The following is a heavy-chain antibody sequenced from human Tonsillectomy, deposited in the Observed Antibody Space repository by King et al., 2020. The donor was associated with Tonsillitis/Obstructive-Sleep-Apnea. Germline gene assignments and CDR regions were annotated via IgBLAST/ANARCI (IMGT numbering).Heavy chain of an antibody. D-gene: IGHD2-2*01. V-gene: IGHV5-51*01. J-gene: IGHJ4*02. CDR3: ARSCSSNDCFGCYFDY. CDR1: GYSFTQYW. Sequence: QLVQSGAEVKKPGESLKISCKGSGYSFTQYWIGWVRQMPGKGLEWMGIIYPDDSDTRYSPSFQGQVTISADKSISTAYLQWSSLKASDTAMYYCARSCSSNDCFGCYFDYWGQGTLVTVSS. CDR2: IYPDDSDT.